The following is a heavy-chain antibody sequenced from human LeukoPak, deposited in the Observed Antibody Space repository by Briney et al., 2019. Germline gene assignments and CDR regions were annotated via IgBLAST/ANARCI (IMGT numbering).Heavy chain of an antibody. CDR1: GFTFRSYS. CDR2: ISSSGRTI. Sequence: GGSLRLSCAASGFTFRSYSMNWVRQAPGKGLEWVSYISSSGRTIYYADPVKGRFTISRDNAKNSLFLQMNSLRAEDTAVYYCTRPQPYDYWGQGTLVTVSS. J-gene: IGHJ4*02. CDR3: TRPQPYDY. V-gene: IGHV3-48*01. D-gene: IGHD5-18*01.